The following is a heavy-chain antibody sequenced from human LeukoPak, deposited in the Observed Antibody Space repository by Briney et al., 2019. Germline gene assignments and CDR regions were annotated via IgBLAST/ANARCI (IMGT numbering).Heavy chain of an antibody. CDR3: ARDNSVGDTAWWFDP. D-gene: IGHD1-26*01. CDR1: GYTFTSYY. V-gene: IGHV1-46*01. Sequence: ASVKVSCKASGYTFTSYYIHWVRQAPGQGLEWMGIINPSGGSTSYAQKFQGRATMTRDMSTSTDYMELSSLRSEDTAVYYCARDNSVGDTAWWFDPWGQGTLVTVSS. CDR2: INPSGGST. J-gene: IGHJ5*02.